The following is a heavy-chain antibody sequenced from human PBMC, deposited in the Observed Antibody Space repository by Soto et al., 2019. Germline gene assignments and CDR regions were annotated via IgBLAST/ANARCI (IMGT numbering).Heavy chain of an antibody. J-gene: IGHJ4*02. D-gene: IGHD3-10*01. CDR2: IYYSGST. V-gene: IGHV4-31*03. CDR3: ATYGSGTYKPTTFDY. Sequence: QVQLQGSGPGLVKPSQTLSLNCTVSGGSISSGGYYLSWVRQQPGKGLEWIGYIYYSGSTYYNPSLKSRVTISVDTSKNQFSLKLSSVTAADTAVYYCATYGSGTYKPTTFDYWGQGTLVTVSS. CDR1: GGSISSGGYY.